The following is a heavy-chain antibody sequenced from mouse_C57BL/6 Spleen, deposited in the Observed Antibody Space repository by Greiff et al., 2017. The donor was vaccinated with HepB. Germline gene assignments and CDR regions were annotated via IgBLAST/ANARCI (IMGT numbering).Heavy chain of an antibody. Sequence: QVQLKESGAELVRPGASVTLSCKASGYTFTDYEMHWVKQTPVHGLEWIGAIDPETGGTAYNQKFKGKAILTADKSSSTAYMELRSLTSEDSAVYYCTGGAYDGYLWYFDVWGTGTTVTVSS. D-gene: IGHD2-3*01. V-gene: IGHV1-15*01. CDR2: IDPETGGT. J-gene: IGHJ1*03. CDR1: GYTFTDYE. CDR3: TGGAYDGYLWYFDV.